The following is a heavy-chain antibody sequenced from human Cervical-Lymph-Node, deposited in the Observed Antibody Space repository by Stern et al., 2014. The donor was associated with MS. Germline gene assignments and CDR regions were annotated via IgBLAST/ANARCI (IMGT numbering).Heavy chain of an antibody. V-gene: IGHV3-15*01. D-gene: IGHD6-19*01. CDR3: TTAPSSGWSVSPSDH. CDR2: IKNKNDGGAT. J-gene: IGHJ4*02. Sequence: EVQLVESGGGSVKPGGSLRLSCAASGLPFNDVWMSWVRQAPGKGLEWVARIKNKNDGGATDYGAPVKGRFTISRDDSKKTTYLQMKSLRNDDTGVYYCTTAPSSGWSVSPSDHWGRGTLVTVSS. CDR1: GLPFNDVW.